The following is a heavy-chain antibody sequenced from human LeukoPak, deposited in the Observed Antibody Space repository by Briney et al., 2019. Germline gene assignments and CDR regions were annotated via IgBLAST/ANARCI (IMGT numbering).Heavy chain of an antibody. J-gene: IGHJ6*03. V-gene: IGHV1-46*01. CDR2: INPSGGST. CDR3: ARDRLGDRSYYYYYYMDV. CDR1: GYTLTSYY. D-gene: IGHD2-21*02. Sequence: ASVKVSCKASGYTLTSYYMHWVRQAPGQGLEWMGIINPSGGSTSYAQKFQGRVTMTRDMSTSTVYMELSSLRSEDTAVYYCARDRLGDRSYYYYYYMDVWGKGTTVTVSS.